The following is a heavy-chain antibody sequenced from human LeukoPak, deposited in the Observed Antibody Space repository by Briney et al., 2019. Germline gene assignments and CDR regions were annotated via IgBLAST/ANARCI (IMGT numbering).Heavy chain of an antibody. CDR1: GGSISSGSYY. Sequence: SETLSLTCTVSGGSISSGSYYWSWIRQPAGKGLEWIGRIYSSGSTNYNPSLKSRVTISLDTSKNQFSLKLSSVTAADTAVYYCARVSITGITYYFDYWGQGTLVTVSS. CDR2: IYSSGST. CDR3: ARVSITGITYYFDY. J-gene: IGHJ4*02. V-gene: IGHV4-61*02. D-gene: IGHD1/OR15-1a*01.